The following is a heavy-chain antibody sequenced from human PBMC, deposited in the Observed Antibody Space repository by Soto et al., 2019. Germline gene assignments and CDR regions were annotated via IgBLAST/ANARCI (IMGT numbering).Heavy chain of an antibody. Sequence: GGSLRLSCAASGFTFSSYAIHWVRQAPGEGLEWVAVMSHDGRNKYYAESVKGRFTISRDNSKNTLYLQMNSLRPEDTAVYFCERDGRAKHCLDFFDSWGEGTLVTVSS. CDR2: MSHDGRNK. J-gene: IGHJ4*02. CDR3: ERDGRAKHCLDFFDS. D-gene: IGHD1-1*01. V-gene: IGHV3-30*04. CDR1: GFTFSSYA.